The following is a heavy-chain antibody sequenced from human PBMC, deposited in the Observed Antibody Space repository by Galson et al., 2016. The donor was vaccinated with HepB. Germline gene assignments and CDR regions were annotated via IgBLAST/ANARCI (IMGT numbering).Heavy chain of an antibody. CDR2: SDPEDGET. CDR3: TSAHRSASWVLPLDY. CDR1: GYTLTGLS. D-gene: IGHD1-26*01. J-gene: IGHJ4*02. V-gene: IGHV1-24*01. Sequence: SVKVSCKVSGYTLTGLSMHWVRQAPGKGLEWMGTSDPEDGETIYAQQFQGRVTMTEDTSTHTAYMELRSLRSEDTALYFCTSAHRSASWVLPLDYWGQGTLVIVSS.